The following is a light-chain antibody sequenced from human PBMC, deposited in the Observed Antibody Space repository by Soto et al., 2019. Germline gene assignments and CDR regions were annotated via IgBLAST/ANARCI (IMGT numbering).Light chain of an antibody. CDR2: GVS. CDR1: QSVSSSY. V-gene: IGKV3-20*01. CDR3: QQYGTSPGMYT. J-gene: IGKJ2*01. Sequence: EIVLTQSPGTLSLSPGERATLSCRASQSVSSSYLAWYQQKPGQAPRLLIFGVSSRATGIPDRFSGSGSGTDFTLTISRLEPEDFALYYCQQYGTSPGMYTFGQGTKLEIK.